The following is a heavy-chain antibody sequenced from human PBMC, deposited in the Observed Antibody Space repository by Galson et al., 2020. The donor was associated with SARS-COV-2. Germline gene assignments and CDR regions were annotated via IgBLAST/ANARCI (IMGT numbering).Heavy chain of an antibody. CDR2: IYYSGST. J-gene: IGHJ1*01. CDR3: ASVSSSWTTEYFQH. CDR1: GGSISSGGYY. D-gene: IGHD6-13*01. Sequence: ETSETLSLTCTVSGGSISSGGYYWSWIHQHPGKGLEWIGYIYYSGSTYYNPSLKSRVTISVDTSKNQFSLKLSSVTAADTAVYYCASVSSSWTTEYFQHWGQGTLVTVSS. V-gene: IGHV4-31*03.